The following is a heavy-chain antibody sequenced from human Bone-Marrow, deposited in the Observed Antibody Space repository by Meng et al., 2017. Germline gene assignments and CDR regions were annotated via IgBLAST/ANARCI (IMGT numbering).Heavy chain of an antibody. CDR3: ARGPTTMAHDFDY. J-gene: IGHJ4*02. CDR1: GGSFSGYY. D-gene: IGHD4-11*01. CDR2: INHSGST. V-gene: IGHV4-34*02. Sequence: HSVAILLKPSETLSLTSVFSGGSFSGYYWCWIQQPPGKGLEWIVKINHSGSTNYNPSLEGRATISVDTSQNTLSLRLSSVTAAYSAVYYCARGPTTMAHDFDYWGQGTLVTVSS.